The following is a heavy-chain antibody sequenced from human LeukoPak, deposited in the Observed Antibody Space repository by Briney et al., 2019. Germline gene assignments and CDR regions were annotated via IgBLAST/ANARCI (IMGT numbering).Heavy chain of an antibody. CDR2: INHSGST. V-gene: IGHV4-34*01. CDR3: ARHLGGSHSPFDY. Sequence: PSETLSLTCAVYGGSFSGFYWSWIRQPPGKGLEWIGEINHSGSTNYNPSLKSRVTISVDTSSDQVSLKLSSVTAADTAVYYCARHLGGSHSPFDYWGQGTLVTVSS. CDR1: GGSFSGFY. D-gene: IGHD1-26*01. J-gene: IGHJ4*02.